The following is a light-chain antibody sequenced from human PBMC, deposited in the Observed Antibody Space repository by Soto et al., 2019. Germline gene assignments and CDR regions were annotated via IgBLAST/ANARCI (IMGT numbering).Light chain of an antibody. V-gene: IGLV2-23*01. Sequence: QSALTQPASVSGSPGQSITISCTGTSSDVGSYNLVSWYQQHPGKASKLMIYEGSKRPSGVSNRFSGSKSGNTASLTISGLQAEDEADYYCCSYAGSSTHVVFGGGTKVTVL. CDR3: CSYAGSSTHVV. J-gene: IGLJ2*01. CDR1: SSDVGSYNL. CDR2: EGS.